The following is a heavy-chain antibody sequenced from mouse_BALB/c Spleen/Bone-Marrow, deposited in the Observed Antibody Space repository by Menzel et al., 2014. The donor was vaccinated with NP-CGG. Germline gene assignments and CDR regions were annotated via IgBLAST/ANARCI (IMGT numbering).Heavy chain of an antibody. CDR2: ISDGGSYT. V-gene: IGHV5-4*02. CDR3: AREMAMDY. Sequence: DVQLVESGGGLVKPGGSLKLSCAASGFTFSDYYMYWVRQTPEKRLEWVATISDGGSYTYYPDSVKGRFTISRDNAKNNLYLQMSSLKSEDTAMYYCAREMAMDYWCQGTSVTVSS. CDR1: GFTFSDYY. J-gene: IGHJ4*01.